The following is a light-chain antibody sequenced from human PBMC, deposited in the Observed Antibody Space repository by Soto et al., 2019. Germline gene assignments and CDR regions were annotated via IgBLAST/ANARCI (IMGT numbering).Light chain of an antibody. V-gene: IGKV3-20*01. CDR1: QSVSSNY. CDR2: RAS. J-gene: IGKJ3*01. CDR3: QQYGSSPLFT. Sequence: EIVLTQSPGTLSLSPGERATLSCRASQSVSSNYLAWYQQKFGQAPRLLIYRASSRATGIPDRFSGSGSGTDFTLTISRLEPEDFAVYYCQQYGSSPLFTFGPGTKVDI.